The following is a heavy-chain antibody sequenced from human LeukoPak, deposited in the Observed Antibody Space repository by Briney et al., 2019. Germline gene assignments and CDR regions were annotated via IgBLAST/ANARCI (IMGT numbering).Heavy chain of an antibody. CDR3: ARAQGEAAGVDY. V-gene: IGHV4-61*01. CDR1: GYSISSSYY. Sequence: PSETLSLTCTVSGYSISSSYYWSWIRQPPGKGLEWIGYIYYSGSTNYNPSLKSRVTISVDTSKNQFSLKLSSVTAADTAVYYCARAQGEAAGVDYWGQGTLVTVSS. D-gene: IGHD6-13*01. CDR2: IYYSGST. J-gene: IGHJ4*02.